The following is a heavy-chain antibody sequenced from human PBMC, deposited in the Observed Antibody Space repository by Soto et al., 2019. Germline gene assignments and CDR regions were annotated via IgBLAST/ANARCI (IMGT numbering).Heavy chain of an antibody. CDR1: GGSISSYY. CDR3: ARDGGGQLVVPSLSLLYYYYGMDV. D-gene: IGHD6-6*01. V-gene: IGHV4-4*07. Sequence: SETRSLTCTVSGGSISSYYWSWIRQPAGKGLEWIGRIYTSGSTNYNPSLKSRVTMSVDTSKNQFSLKLSSVTAADTAVYYCARDGGGQLVVPSLSLLYYYYGMDVWGQGTTVTVSS. CDR2: IYTSGST. J-gene: IGHJ6*02.